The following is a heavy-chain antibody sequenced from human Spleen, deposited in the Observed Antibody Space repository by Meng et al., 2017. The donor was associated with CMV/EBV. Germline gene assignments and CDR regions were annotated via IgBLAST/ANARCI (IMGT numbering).Heavy chain of an antibody. J-gene: IGHJ4*02. D-gene: IGHD6-6*01. CDR3: ARLEQLGLGFDY. Sequence: WVRQAPGKGLEWVGSIYHSGSTYYNPSLKSRVTISVDTSKNQFSLKLSSVTAADTAVYYCARLEQLGLGFDYWGQGTLVTVSS. V-gene: IGHV4-39*01. CDR2: IYHSGST.